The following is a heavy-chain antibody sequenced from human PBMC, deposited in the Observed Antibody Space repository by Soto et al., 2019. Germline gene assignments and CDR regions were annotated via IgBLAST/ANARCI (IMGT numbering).Heavy chain of an antibody. V-gene: IGHV1-69*06. CDR1: GGTFSSYA. CDR2: IIPIFGTA. J-gene: IGHJ4*02. Sequence: SVKVSCKASGGTFSSYAISWVRQAPGQGLEWMGGIIPIFGTANYAQKFQGRVTITADKSTSTAYMELSSLRAEDTAVYYCTREHVVTIFRRGQRGSFDNWSQGTLVTVSS. D-gene: IGHD3-9*01. CDR3: TREHVVTIFRRGQRGSFDN.